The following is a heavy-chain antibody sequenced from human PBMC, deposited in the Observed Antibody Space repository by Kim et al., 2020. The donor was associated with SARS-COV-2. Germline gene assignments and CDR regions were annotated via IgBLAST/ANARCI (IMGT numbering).Heavy chain of an antibody. CDR3: ARDLELGPVDY. D-gene: IGHD7-27*01. Sequence: SETLSLTCTVSGGSISSGGYYWSWIRQHPGKGLEWIGYIYYSGSTYYNPSLKSRVTISVDTSKNQFSLKLSSVTAADTAVYYCARDLELGPVDYWGQGTLVTVSS. J-gene: IGHJ4*02. CDR2: IYYSGST. CDR1: GGSISSGGYY. V-gene: IGHV4-31*03.